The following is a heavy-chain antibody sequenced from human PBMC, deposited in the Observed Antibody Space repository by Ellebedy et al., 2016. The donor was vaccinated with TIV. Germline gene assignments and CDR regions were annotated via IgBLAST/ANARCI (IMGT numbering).Heavy chain of an antibody. Sequence: GESLKISCAASGFTFSSYAMHWVRQAPGKGLEWVAVISYDGSNKYYADSVKGRFTISRDNSKNTLYLQMNSLRAEDTAVYYCARDSGSYYVDYWGQGTLVTVSS. CDR1: GFTFSSYA. CDR3: ARDSGSYYVDY. J-gene: IGHJ4*02. D-gene: IGHD1-26*01. V-gene: IGHV3-30-3*01. CDR2: ISYDGSNK.